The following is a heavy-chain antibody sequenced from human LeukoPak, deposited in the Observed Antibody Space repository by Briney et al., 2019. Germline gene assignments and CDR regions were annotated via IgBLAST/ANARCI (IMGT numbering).Heavy chain of an antibody. V-gene: IGHV1-2*06. Sequence: ASVKVSCKASGYTFTGYYMHWVRQAPGQGLEWMGRINPNSGGTNYAQKFQGRVTMTRDTSISTAYMELSRLRSDDTAVYYCAREDYVWGSYRVNWFDPWGQGTLVTVSS. CDR3: AREDYVWGSYRVNWFDP. CDR2: INPNSGGT. CDR1: GYTFTGYY. J-gene: IGHJ5*02. D-gene: IGHD3-16*02.